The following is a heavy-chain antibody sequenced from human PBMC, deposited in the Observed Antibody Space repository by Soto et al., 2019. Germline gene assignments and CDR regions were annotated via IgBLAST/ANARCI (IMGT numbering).Heavy chain of an antibody. Sequence: QVQLVQSGAEVKKPGASVKVSCKASGYTFTSYGISWVRQAPGQGLEWMGWISAYNGNTSYAQKLQGRVTMTTDTSTSTAYMELRSLRSDDTAVYYCARDTYYYGSGTHPPFDYWGQGTLVTVSS. V-gene: IGHV1-18*04. J-gene: IGHJ4*02. CDR2: ISAYNGNT. D-gene: IGHD3-10*01. CDR1: GYTFTSYG. CDR3: ARDTYYYGSGTHPPFDY.